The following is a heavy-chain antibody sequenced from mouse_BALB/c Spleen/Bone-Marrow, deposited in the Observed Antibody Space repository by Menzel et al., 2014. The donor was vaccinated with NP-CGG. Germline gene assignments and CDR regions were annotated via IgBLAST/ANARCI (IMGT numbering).Heavy chain of an antibody. CDR3: AREVLRDYFDY. D-gene: IGHD1-1*01. Sequence: EVKLMESGGGLVKPGGSLKLSCAASGFAFSSYDMSWVRQTPEKRLEWVPYISSGGGSTYYPDTVKGRFTISRDNAKNTLYLQMSSLKSEDTAMYYCAREVLRDYFDYWGQGTTLTVSS. CDR2: ISSGGGST. V-gene: IGHV5-12-1*01. CDR1: GFAFSSYD. J-gene: IGHJ2*01.